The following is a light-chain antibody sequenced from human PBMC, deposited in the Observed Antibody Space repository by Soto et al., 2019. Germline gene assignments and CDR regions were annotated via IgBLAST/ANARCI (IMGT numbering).Light chain of an antibody. CDR1: NVGRHE. V-gene: IGLV1-47*02. J-gene: IGLJ2*01. CDR3: ATWDDSLSGVV. Sequence: QSVVTQPPSVSGTPGQGVIISCSNVGRHEVSWYQQVPGMAPKLLIYSTNQRPSGVPDRFSGSKSGTSASLASSGLRSEDEANYFCATWDDSLSGVVFGGGTKLTVL. CDR2: STN.